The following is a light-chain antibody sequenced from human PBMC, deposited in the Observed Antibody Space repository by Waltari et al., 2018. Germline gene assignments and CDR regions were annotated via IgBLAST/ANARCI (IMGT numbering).Light chain of an antibody. CDR2: DVN. J-gene: IGLJ3*02. CDR1: SSDVGRFNY. CDR3: CSYAGSYILV. Sequence: QSALTQPRSVSGSPGQSVTIPCTGTSSDVGRFNYVSWHQQHPGKAPKLMFYDVNQRPSGVPDRFSGSKAVKTASLTISGLQAEYQADYYCCSYAGSYILVFGGGTKLTVL. V-gene: IGLV2-11*01.